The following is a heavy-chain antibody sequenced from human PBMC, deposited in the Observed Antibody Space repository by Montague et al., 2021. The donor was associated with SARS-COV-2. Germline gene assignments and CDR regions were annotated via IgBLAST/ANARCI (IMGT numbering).Heavy chain of an antibody. Sequence: PALVTPTQTLTLTCTFSGFSLRSDDEGVAWIRRSPGQALEWLAVIYWNGDKRYSPSLQRRLTITKDTSENQVVLTMTNMDPVDTATYYCAHRGMIRGLIFDYWGQGTLVTVSS. CDR2: IYWNGDK. CDR1: GFSLRSDDEG. J-gene: IGHJ4*02. CDR3: AHRGMIRGLIFDY. V-gene: IGHV2-5*01. D-gene: IGHD3-10*01.